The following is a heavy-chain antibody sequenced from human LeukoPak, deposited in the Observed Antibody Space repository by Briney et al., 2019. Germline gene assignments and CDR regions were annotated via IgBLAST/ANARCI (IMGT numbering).Heavy chain of an antibody. Sequence: GGSLTLSCAASGFTFDDYAMHWVRQAPGKGLEWVSLISGDGGSTYYANSVKGRFTISRDNSKNSLYLQMNSLRTEHTALYYCAKDKWLMYYFDYWGQGTLVTVSS. CDR2: ISGDGGST. CDR3: AKDKWLMYYFDY. V-gene: IGHV3-43*02. D-gene: IGHD3-16*01. CDR1: GFTFDDYA. J-gene: IGHJ4*02.